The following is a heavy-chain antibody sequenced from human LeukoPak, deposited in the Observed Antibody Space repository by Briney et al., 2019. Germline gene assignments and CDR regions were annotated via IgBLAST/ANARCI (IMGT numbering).Heavy chain of an antibody. D-gene: IGHD6-13*01. V-gene: IGHV3-30-3*01. Sequence: PGRSLRLSCAASGFTFSSYAMHWVRQAPGKGLEWVAVISFDGGNKYYADSVKGRFTISRDNSKNTLYLQMNSLRAEDTAVYYCARDRAAADLDYWGQGTLVTVSS. J-gene: IGHJ4*02. CDR2: ISFDGGNK. CDR3: ARDRAAADLDY. CDR1: GFTFSSYA.